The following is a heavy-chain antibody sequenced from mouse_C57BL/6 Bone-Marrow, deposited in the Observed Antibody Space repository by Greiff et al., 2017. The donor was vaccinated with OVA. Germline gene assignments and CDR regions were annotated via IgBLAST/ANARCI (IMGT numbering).Heavy chain of an antibody. J-gene: IGHJ2*01. Sequence: VQLQQSGPELVKPGASVKISCKASGYAFSSSWMNWVKQRPGKGLEWIGRIYPGDGDTNYNGKFKGKATLTVDKSSSTAYMQLSSLTSEDSAVYCGARGGLRRGGLAYWGQGTTLTVSS. CDR2: IYPGDGDT. CDR3: ARGGLRRGGLAY. D-gene: IGHD2-4*01. CDR1: GYAFSSSW. V-gene: IGHV1-82*01.